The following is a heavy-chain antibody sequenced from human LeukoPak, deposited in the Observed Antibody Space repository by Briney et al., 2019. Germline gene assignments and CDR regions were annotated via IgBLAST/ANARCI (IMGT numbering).Heavy chain of an antibody. CDR2: INHSGGT. Sequence: SETLSLTCAVYGGSFSGYYWSWIRQPPGKGLEWIGEINHSGGTNYNPSLKSRVTISVDTSKNQFSLKLSSVTAADTAVYYCARGRNDYYGSGSYLYRDYYYGMDVWGQGTTVTVSS. V-gene: IGHV4-34*01. CDR3: ARGRNDYYGSGSYLYRDYYYGMDV. J-gene: IGHJ6*02. D-gene: IGHD3-10*01. CDR1: GGSFSGYY.